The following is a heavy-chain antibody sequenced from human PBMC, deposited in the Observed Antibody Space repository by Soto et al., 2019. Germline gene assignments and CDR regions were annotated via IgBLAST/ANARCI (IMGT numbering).Heavy chain of an antibody. CDR1: GGSFSGYY. J-gene: IGHJ6*02. CDR2: INHSGST. Sequence: SETLSLTCAVSGGSFSGYYWSWIRQPPGKGLEWIGEINHSGSTNYNPSLKSRVTISVDTSKNQFSLKLSSVTAADTAVYYCAFRTYYYYGMDVWGQGTTVTAP. V-gene: IGHV4-34*01. CDR3: AFRTYYYYGMDV.